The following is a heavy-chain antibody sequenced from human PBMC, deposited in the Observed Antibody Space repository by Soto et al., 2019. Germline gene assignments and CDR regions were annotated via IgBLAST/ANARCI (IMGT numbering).Heavy chain of an antibody. Sequence: PSETLSLTCTVSGCSISSYYWSWIRQPPGKGLEWIGYIYYSGSTNYNPSLKSRVTISVDTSKNQFSLKLSSVTAADTAVYYCARVGDCSGGSCYYYYYYMDVWGKGTTVTVSS. CDR3: ARVGDCSGGSCYYYYYYMDV. D-gene: IGHD2-15*01. CDR1: GCSISSYY. CDR2: IYYSGST. V-gene: IGHV4-59*01. J-gene: IGHJ6*03.